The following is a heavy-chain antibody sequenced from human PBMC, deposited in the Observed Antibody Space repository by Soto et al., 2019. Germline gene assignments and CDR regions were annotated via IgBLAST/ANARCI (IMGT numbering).Heavy chain of an antibody. CDR2: IKEDGSEK. V-gene: IGHV3-7*03. D-gene: IGHD2-15*01. CDR1: GFTFSSYW. CDR3: GRGYARCDY. Sequence: GGSLRLSCVASGFTFSSYWMSWVRQAPGKGPEWVANIKEDGSEKYYVDSVKGRFTISRDNVKNSLYLQMNSLRAEDTAVYYCGRGYARCDYWGQGTLVTVSS. J-gene: IGHJ4*02.